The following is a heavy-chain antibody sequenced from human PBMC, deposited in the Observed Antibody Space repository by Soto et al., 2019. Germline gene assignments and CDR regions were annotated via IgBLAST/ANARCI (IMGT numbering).Heavy chain of an antibody. D-gene: IGHD1-1*01. CDR2: ISFNSATI. V-gene: IGHV3-48*01. Sequence: GGSLRLSCAASEFTFSAYSMNWVRQAPGKGLEWVSYISFNSATIYYADSVKGRFTISRDNAKNSLYLQMNSLRAEDTAVYYCARGIGNFDFWGQGTLVTV. CDR3: ARGIGNFDF. CDR1: EFTFSAYS. J-gene: IGHJ4*02.